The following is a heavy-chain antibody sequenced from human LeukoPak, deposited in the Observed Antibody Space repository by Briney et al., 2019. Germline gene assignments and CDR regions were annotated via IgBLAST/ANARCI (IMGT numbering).Heavy chain of an antibody. CDR2: ISSSGSTK. J-gene: IGHJ4*02. D-gene: IGHD4-17*01. CDR3: ARDPYYGDYVV. CDR1: GFTFSSYE. Sequence: GGSLRLSCAASGFTFSSYEMNWVRQAPGKGLEWVSYISSSGSTKHYADSVKGRFTISRDNAKNSLYLQMNSLRAEDTAVYYCARDPYYGDYVVWGQGTLATVSS. V-gene: IGHV3-48*03.